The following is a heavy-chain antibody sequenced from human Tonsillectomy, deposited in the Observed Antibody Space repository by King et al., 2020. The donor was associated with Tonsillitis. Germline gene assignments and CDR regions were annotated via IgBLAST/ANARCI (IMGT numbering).Heavy chain of an antibody. CDR3: SRPGGVYCSSTTCYDYFDY. V-gene: IGHV3-74*01. D-gene: IGHD2-2*01. CDR2: VNSDESIT. J-gene: IGHJ4*02. CDR1: GFTFSNYW. Sequence: EVQLVESGGGLVQPGGSLRLSCAASGFTFSNYWMHWGRQAPGKGLVWVSRVNSDESITDYADSVKGRFTISRENAKNTPYLEMNSLRAEDTAVYYCSRPGGVYCSSTTCYDYFDYWGQGTLVTVSS.